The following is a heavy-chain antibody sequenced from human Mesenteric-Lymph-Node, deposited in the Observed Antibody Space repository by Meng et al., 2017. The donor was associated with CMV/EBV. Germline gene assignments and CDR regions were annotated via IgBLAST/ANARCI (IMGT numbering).Heavy chain of an antibody. J-gene: IGHJ4*02. V-gene: IGHV4-39*07. CDR1: GGSISSSSYS. CDR2: ISYSGST. CDR3: ARGGLFWSAYYTGETTGEGNFDY. Sequence: SETLSLTSTVSGGSISSSSYSWGWIRQPPGKGPEWIGSISYSGSTYYNPSLKSRVTILVDTSKNQFSLKLSSVTAADTAVYYCARGGLFWSAYYTGETTGEGNFDYWGQGALVTVSS. D-gene: IGHD3-3*01.